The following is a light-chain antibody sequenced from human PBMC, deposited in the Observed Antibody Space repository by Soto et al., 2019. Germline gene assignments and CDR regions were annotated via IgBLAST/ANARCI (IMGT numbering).Light chain of an antibody. V-gene: IGLV1-51*01. CDR2: DID. J-gene: IGLJ2*01. Sequence: QSVLTQPPSVSATPGQTVTISCSGNSSNIGNNYVSWYRHVPGIAPKLLIYDIDKRPSGIPDRFSGSRSGTSATLGITGLHSGDEADYFCATWDNRLKTVLFGGGTKLTVL. CDR1: SSNIGNNY. CDR3: ATWDNRLKTVL.